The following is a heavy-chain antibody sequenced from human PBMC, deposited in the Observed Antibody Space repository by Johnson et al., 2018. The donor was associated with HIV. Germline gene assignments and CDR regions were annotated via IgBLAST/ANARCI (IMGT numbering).Heavy chain of an antibody. CDR2: INWNGGST. Sequence: VQLVESGGGVVRPGGSLRLSCAASGFTFDDYDMSWVRQAPGKGLEWVSGINWNGGSTGYADSVKGRFTISRDNAKNSLYLQMNSLRADDTALYYCAREPSIAAAGGDGAFDIWGQGTAVTVSS. D-gene: IGHD6-13*01. CDR3: AREPSIAAAGGDGAFDI. CDR1: GFTFDDYD. V-gene: IGHV3-20*04. J-gene: IGHJ3*02.